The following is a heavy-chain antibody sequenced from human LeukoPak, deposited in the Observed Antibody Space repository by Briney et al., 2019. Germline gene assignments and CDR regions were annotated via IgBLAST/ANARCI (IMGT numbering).Heavy chain of an antibody. CDR1: GGSFSGYY. J-gene: IGHJ6*03. CDR2: INHSGST. D-gene: IGHD4-17*01. V-gene: IGHV4-34*01. CDR3: ARGVTTRYYYYYMDV. Sequence: SETLSLTCAVYGGSFSGYYWSWIRQPPGKGQEWIGEINHSGSTNYNPSLKSRVTISVDTSKNQFSLKLSSVTAADTAVYYCARGVTTRYYYYYMDVWGKGTTVTVSS.